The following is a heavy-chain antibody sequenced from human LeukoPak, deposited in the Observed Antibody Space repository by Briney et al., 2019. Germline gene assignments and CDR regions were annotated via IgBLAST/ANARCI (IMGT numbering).Heavy chain of an antibody. CDR1: GFTFSSYA. Sequence: HPGGSLRLSCAASGFTFSSYAMSWVRQAPGKGLEWVSAISGSGGSTYYADSVKGRFTISRDNSKNTLYLQMNSLRAEDTAVYYCAKGQPPDNWNDRGVFDYWGQGTLVTVSS. J-gene: IGHJ4*02. CDR2: ISGSGGST. CDR3: AKGQPPDNWNDRGVFDY. V-gene: IGHV3-23*01. D-gene: IGHD1-20*01.